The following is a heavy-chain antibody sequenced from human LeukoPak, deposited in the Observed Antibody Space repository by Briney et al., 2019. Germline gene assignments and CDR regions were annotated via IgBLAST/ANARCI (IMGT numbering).Heavy chain of an antibody. CDR2: IIPILDIA. CDR1: GGPFSTYT. D-gene: IGHD6-6*01. V-gene: IGHV1-69*02. CDR3: ARGGQLSTGAYFDY. J-gene: IGHJ4*02. Sequence: SVKVSCKASGGPFSTYTINWVRQAPGQGLEWMGRIIPILDIANYAQKFQGRVTITADKSTSTAYMDLRSLRSEDTAIYYCARGGQLSTGAYFDYWGQGTLVTVSS.